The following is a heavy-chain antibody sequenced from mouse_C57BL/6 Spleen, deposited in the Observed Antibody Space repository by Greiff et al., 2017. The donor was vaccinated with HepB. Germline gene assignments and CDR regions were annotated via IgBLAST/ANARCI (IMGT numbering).Heavy chain of an antibody. Sequence: VQLQQSGPGLVAPSQSLSITCTVSGFSLTSYGVDWVRQPPGKGLEWLGVIWGGGSTNYNSALMSRLSISKDNSKSQVFLKMNSLQTDDTAMYYCAKHAGPYYGSSYGYFDVWGTGTTVTVSS. CDR1: GFSLTSYG. CDR3: AKHAGPYYGSSYGYFDV. V-gene: IGHV2-9*01. J-gene: IGHJ1*03. CDR2: IWGGGST. D-gene: IGHD1-1*01.